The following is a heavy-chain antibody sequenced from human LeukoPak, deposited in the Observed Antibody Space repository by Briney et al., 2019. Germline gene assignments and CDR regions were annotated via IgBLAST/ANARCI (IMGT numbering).Heavy chain of an antibody. V-gene: IGHV4-61*01. Sequence: SETLSLTCTVSGGSVSSGSHYWSWIRQPPGKGLEWIGSIHQSGSTNFNPSLRSRVTISGDTSKNQFSLKLTSVTAADTAIYFCVTGRAWLPDYWGQGILVTVSS. CDR1: GGSVSSGSHY. CDR3: VTGRAWLPDY. CDR2: IHQSGST. D-gene: IGHD3-9*01. J-gene: IGHJ4*02.